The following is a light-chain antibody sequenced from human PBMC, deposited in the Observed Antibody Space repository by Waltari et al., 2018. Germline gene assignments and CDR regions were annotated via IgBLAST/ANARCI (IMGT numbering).Light chain of an antibody. CDR2: GAS. Sequence: ESVLTQSQGTMSLSPGERATLYCRASQSNRSTYLAWYQQKPGQAPRLLIYGASSMATGIPDRFSGGWSGTDFTLTISRLQPEDFAVYYCQQYDHSWTFGQGTKVEVK. V-gene: IGKV3-20*01. J-gene: IGKJ1*01. CDR1: QSNRSTY. CDR3: QQYDHSWT.